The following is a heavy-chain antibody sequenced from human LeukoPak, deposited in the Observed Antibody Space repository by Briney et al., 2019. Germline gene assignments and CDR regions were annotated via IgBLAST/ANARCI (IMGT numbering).Heavy chain of an antibody. D-gene: IGHD2-2*01. J-gene: IGHJ4*02. CDR2: INPNSGDT. V-gene: IGHV1-2*02. CDR1: GYTFTDYY. Sequence: ASVKVSCKASGYTFTDYYMHWVRQAPGQGFEWMGWINPNSGDTNYEQKFQGRVTMTRDTSISTAHMELSRLRSDDTAVYYCARANFLYCSSTTCLFDYWGQGTLVIVSS. CDR3: ARANFLYCSSTTCLFDY.